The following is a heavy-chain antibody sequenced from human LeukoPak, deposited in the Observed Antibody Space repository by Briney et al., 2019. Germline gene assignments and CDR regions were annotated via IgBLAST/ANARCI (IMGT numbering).Heavy chain of an antibody. V-gene: IGHV4-61*02. CDR3: ARVLPSSIPIFGGYYMDV. CDR2: IYTSGST. D-gene: IGHD3-3*01. CDR1: GGSISSGSYY. J-gene: IGHJ6*03. Sequence: SQTLSLTCTVSGGSISSGSYYWSWIRQPAGKGVEWIGRIYTSGSTNYNPSLKSRVTISVDTSKNQFSLKLSSVTAADTAVYYCARVLPSSIPIFGGYYMDVWGTGTTVTVSS.